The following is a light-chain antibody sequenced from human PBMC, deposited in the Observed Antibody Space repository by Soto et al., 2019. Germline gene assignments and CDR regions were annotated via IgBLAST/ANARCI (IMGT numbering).Light chain of an antibody. CDR2: GAS. CDR3: QQYNNWPLT. J-gene: IGKJ4*01. V-gene: IGKV3D-15*01. CDR1: QSVYSN. Sequence: EVVMTQSPATLSVSPGERATLSCRASQSVYSNLAWYQLKPGQAPRLLIYGASTRATGIPARFSGSGSGTEFTLTISSLQSEDFAIYYWQQYNNWPLTFGGGTKVEIK.